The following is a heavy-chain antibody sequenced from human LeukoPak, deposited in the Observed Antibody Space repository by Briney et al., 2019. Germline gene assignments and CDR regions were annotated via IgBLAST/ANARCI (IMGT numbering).Heavy chain of an antibody. V-gene: IGHV1-69*04. CDR3: ARERDRRDGYNFDY. J-gene: IGHJ4*02. Sequence: SVKVSCKASGGTFSSYAISWVRQAPGQGLEWMGRIIPILGIANYAQKFQGRVTIIADKSTSTAYMELSSLRSEDTAVYYCARERDRRDGYNFDYWGQGTLVTVSS. D-gene: IGHD5-24*01. CDR2: IIPILGIA. CDR1: GGTFSSYA.